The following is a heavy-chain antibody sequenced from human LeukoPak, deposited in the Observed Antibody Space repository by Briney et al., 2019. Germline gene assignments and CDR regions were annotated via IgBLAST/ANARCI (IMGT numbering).Heavy chain of an antibody. Sequence: GGSLRLSCAAFGFTFSRYDMHWVRQAIGKGLEWVSAIGTAGDTYYPGSVKGRFTISRENAKNSLYLQMNSLRAGDTAVYYCVRAPGQSSGLYGGYAFDIWGRGTMVTVSS. J-gene: IGHJ3*02. CDR2: IGTAGDT. CDR3: VRAPGQSSGLYGGYAFDI. CDR1: GFTFSRYD. V-gene: IGHV3-13*01. D-gene: IGHD6-19*01.